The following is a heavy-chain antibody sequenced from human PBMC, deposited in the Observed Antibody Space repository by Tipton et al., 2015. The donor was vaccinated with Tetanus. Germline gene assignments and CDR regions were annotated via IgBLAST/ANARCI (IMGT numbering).Heavy chain of an antibody. CDR2: IYYSGST. J-gene: IGHJ4*02. D-gene: IGHD3-22*01. V-gene: IGHV4-39*01. CDR3: ARRSYYDSSGYYGGVGYFDY. Sequence: LRLSCTVSGGSISSSSYYWGWIRQPPGKGLEWIGSIYYSGSTYHNPALKSRVTISVDTSKNRFSLTLSSVTAADTAVYYCARRSYYDSSGYYGGVGYFDYWGQGTLVTVSS. CDR1: GGSISSSSYY.